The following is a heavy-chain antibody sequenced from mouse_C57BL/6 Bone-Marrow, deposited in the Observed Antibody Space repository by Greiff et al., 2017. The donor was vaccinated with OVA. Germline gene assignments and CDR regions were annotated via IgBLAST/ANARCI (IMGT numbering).Heavy chain of an antibody. J-gene: IGHJ1*03. Sequence: QVHVKQPGAELVKPGASVKMSCKASGYTFTSYWITWVKQRPGQGLEWIGDIYPGSGSTNYNEKFKSKATLTVDTSSSTAYMQLSSLTSEDSAVYYCARDGRSHWYFDVWGTGTTVTVSS. CDR3: ARDGRSHWYFDV. CDR1: GYTFTSYW. CDR2: IYPGSGST. V-gene: IGHV1-55*01. D-gene: IGHD1-1*01.